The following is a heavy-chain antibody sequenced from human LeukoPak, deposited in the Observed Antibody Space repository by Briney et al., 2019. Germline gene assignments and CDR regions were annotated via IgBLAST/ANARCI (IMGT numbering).Heavy chain of an antibody. D-gene: IGHD2-2*01. CDR3: ARALRFVVGGYYYYYGMDV. V-gene: IGHV4-59*01. CDR2: GST. Sequence: GSTNYNPSLKSRVTISVDTSKNQFSLKLSSVTAADTAVYYCARALRFVVGGYYYYYGMDVWGQGTTVTVSS. J-gene: IGHJ6*02.